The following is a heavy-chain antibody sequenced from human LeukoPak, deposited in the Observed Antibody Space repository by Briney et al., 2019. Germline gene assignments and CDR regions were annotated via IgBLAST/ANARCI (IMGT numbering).Heavy chain of an antibody. CDR1: GFIFSSYG. CDR3: ARDGCGGDCYLADY. V-gene: IGHV3-33*01. D-gene: IGHD2-21*02. CDR2: IWYDGSKK. Sequence: PGRSLRLSCAASGFIFSSYGMHWVRQAPGKGLEWVAVIWYDGSKKHHADSVKGRFTISRDNSKNTLYLQMNSLRAEDTAVYYCARDGCGGDCYLADYWGQGTLVTVSS. J-gene: IGHJ4*02.